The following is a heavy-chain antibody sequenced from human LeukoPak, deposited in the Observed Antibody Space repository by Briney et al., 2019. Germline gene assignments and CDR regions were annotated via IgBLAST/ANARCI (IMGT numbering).Heavy chain of an antibody. Sequence: PSQTLSLTCTVSGGSTSSGGYYWSWIRQHPGKGLEWIGYIYYSGSTYYNPSLKSRVTISVDTSKNQFSLKLSSVTAADTAVYYCGVARDSDTLFVDYWGQGTLVTVSS. D-gene: IGHD3-22*01. CDR1: GGSTSSGGYY. CDR3: GVARDSDTLFVDY. J-gene: IGHJ4*02. V-gene: IGHV4-31*03. CDR2: IYYSGST.